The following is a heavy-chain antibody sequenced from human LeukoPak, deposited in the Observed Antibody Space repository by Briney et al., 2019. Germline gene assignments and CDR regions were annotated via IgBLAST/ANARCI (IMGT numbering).Heavy chain of an antibody. V-gene: IGHV3-48*04. CDR1: GFTFSSYS. CDR2: ISSSSSTI. D-gene: IGHD5-18*01. J-gene: IGHJ6*02. CDR3: ARDRGYGSRGPSYYYYGMDV. Sequence: GGSLRLSCAASGFTFSSYSMNWVRQAPGKGLEWVSYISSSSSTIYYADSVKGRFTISRDNAKNSLHLQMNSLRAEDTAVYYCARDRGYGSRGPSYYYYGMDVWGQGTTVTVSS.